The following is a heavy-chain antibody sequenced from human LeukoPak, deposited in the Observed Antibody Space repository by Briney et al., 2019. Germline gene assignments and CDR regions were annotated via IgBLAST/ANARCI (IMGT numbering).Heavy chain of an antibody. J-gene: IGHJ4*02. CDR2: IRYDGSNK. Sequence: GGSLRLSCVASGFTFSSYGMHWVRQAPGKGLEWVAVIRYDGSNKYYADSVKGRFTISRDNSKNTLYLQMNSLRAEDTAVYYCAKEGTRRDPGYYFDYWGQGTLVTVSS. V-gene: IGHV3-30*02. D-gene: IGHD1-1*01. CDR1: GFTFSSYG. CDR3: AKEGTRRDPGYYFDY.